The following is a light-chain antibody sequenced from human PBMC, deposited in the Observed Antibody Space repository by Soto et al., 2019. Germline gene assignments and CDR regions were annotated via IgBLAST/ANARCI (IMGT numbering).Light chain of an antibody. CDR1: QSISSW. V-gene: IGKV1-5*03. Sequence: DIQMTQSPSTLSASVGDSVIITCRASQSISSWLAWYQQKSGRAPKLLIYKASSLESGVPSRFSGSGSGTEFTLTINSLQPDDFATYYCQQYNSYPYTFGQGTKLEI. CDR2: KAS. J-gene: IGKJ2*01. CDR3: QQYNSYPYT.